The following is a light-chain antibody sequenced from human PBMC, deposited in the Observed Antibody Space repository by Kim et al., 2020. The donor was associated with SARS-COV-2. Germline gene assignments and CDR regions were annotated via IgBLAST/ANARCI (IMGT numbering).Light chain of an antibody. CDR3: QSYDSSLSGYV. Sequence: MVTISCTGSSSNIGAGYDVHWYQQLPGTAPKLLIYANRNRPSGVPDRFSGSKSGTSASLAITGLQAEDEADYYCQSYDSSLSGYVFGTGTKVTVL. CDR2: ANR. V-gene: IGLV1-40*01. CDR1: SSNIGAGYD. J-gene: IGLJ1*01.